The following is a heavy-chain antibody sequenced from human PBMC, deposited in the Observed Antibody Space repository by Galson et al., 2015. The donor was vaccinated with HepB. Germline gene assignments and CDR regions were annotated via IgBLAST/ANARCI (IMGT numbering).Heavy chain of an antibody. CDR3: ARDGDTIGGQLWAYFYNYLDV. D-gene: IGHD5-18*01. Sequence: SLRLSCAASGFTFSSYSMHWVRQAPGKGLEWVAFISYDGVNKYYADSVKGRFAISSDNFNNTLYLQMDTLRAEDTAMYYCARDGDTIGGQLWAYFYNYLDVWGKGTTVTVSS. V-gene: IGHV3-30*09. CDR1: GFTFSSYS. CDR2: ISYDGVNK. J-gene: IGHJ6*03.